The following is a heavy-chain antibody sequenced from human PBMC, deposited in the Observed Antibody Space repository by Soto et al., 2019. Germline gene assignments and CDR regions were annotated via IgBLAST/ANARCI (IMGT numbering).Heavy chain of an antibody. CDR3: ARDLRIAAAGTRWFDP. Sequence: EVQLVESGGGLVQPGGSLRLSCAASGFTFSSYWMHWVRQSPGNGLVWVSRINSDGSSTSYADSVKGRFTISRDNAKNTLYLQMNSLRAEDTAVYYCARDLRIAAAGTRWFDPWGQGTLVTVSS. CDR1: GFTFSSYW. CDR2: INSDGSST. D-gene: IGHD6-13*01. V-gene: IGHV3-74*01. J-gene: IGHJ5*02.